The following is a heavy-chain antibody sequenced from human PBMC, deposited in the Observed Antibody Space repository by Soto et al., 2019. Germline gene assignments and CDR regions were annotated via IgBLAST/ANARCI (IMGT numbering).Heavy chain of an antibody. V-gene: IGHV3-64D*06. D-gene: IGHD5-18*01. Sequence: SLRLSCSSSGFTFRSYAIHWVRQAPGKGLEYVSALSGDGRSTYYADSVKGRFTVFRDNSKNTLFLQMSSLRVEDTAVYYCVKGNWAYSYNNWFDPWGQGTLVTVSS. CDR3: VKGNWAYSYNNWFDP. J-gene: IGHJ5*02. CDR2: LSGDGRST. CDR1: GFTFRSYA.